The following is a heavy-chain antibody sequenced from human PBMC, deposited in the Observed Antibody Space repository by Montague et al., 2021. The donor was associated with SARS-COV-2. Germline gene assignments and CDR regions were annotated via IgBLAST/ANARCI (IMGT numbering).Heavy chain of an antibody. V-gene: IGHV4-4*07. Sequence: SETLSLTCTVSGASISGYFWSWIRQPAGKGLEWIGRIYTSGTTNYNPSLRSRVTMSVDTFKNQFSLRLTSVTAADAAVYYCALADYTTGQDSFDVWGQGTIVTVSS. CDR1: GASISGYF. CDR3: ALADYTTGQDSFDV. D-gene: IGHD2-2*02. J-gene: IGHJ3*01. CDR2: IYTSGTT.